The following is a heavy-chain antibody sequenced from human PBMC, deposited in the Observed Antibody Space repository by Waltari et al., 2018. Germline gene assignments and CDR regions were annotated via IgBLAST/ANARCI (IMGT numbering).Heavy chain of an antibody. D-gene: IGHD1-26*01. CDR2: IYWDDDK. V-gene: IGHV2-5*02. J-gene: IGHJ2*01. CDR1: GFSLTTSGVG. CDR3: GHLQMVTTTAPSWFFDV. Sequence: QITLDESGPTLVKSTQTLTLTCTFSGFSLTTSGVGVGWIRQPPGKALEWLALIYWDDDKRYTPSLNRRLAITKDTSKNQVVLTVTNMDPMDTATYYCGHLQMVTTTAPSWFFDVWGRGTLVTVSS.